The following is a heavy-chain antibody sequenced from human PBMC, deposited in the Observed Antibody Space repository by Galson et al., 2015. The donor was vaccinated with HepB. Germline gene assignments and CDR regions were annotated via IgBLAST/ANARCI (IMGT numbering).Heavy chain of an antibody. CDR2: ISGSATST. Sequence: ALGLASAASGCTFTTYAMSWVLQAPGKGLEGVSGISGSATSTYYADSVKGRFVVAIDKSKNTLYVQVISLRAEDTAVYYCAKPSPYYYDSSGYHYYYGVDVWGQGTTVTVSS. CDR3: AKPSPYYYDSSGYHYYYGVDV. CDR1: GCTFTTYA. D-gene: IGHD3-22*01. V-gene: IGHV3-23*01. J-gene: IGHJ6*02.